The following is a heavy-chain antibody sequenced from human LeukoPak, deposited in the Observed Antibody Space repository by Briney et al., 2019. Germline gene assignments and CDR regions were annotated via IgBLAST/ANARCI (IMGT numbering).Heavy chain of an antibody. CDR2: IYYSGST. D-gene: IGHD4-11*01. V-gene: IGHV4-59*01. CDR1: GGSISSYY. Sequence: PSETLSLTCTVSGGSISSYYWSWIRQPPGKGLEWIGYIYYSGSTNYNPSLKSRATISVDTSKNQFSLKLSSVTAADTAVYYCARKGGGRLQPFDYWGQGTLVTVSS. J-gene: IGHJ4*02. CDR3: ARKGGGRLQPFDY.